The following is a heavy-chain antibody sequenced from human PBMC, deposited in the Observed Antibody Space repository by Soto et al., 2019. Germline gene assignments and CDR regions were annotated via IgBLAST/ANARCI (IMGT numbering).Heavy chain of an antibody. V-gene: IGHV4-30-4*01. D-gene: IGHD3-10*01. CDR3: ASKIVLVPGATGDYFDS. CDR1: DDSITNADYY. Sequence: VQLQESGPGLVKASQTLSLTCTVSDDSITNADYYWSWIRHSPGKGLEWIGHIDYSGSTDFNPSLKCRVAVSVDTSKNQFSLKLRSVTAADTALYYCASKIVLVPGATGDYFDSWGQGTLVTVSS. J-gene: IGHJ4*02. CDR2: IDYSGST.